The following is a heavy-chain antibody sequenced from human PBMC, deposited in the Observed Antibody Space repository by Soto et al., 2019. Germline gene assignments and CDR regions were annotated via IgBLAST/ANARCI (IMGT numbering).Heavy chain of an antibody. D-gene: IGHD5-12*01. J-gene: IGHJ4*02. CDR2: IYSGGST. V-gene: IGHV3-66*01. CDR1: GFTVSSNY. Sequence: GGSLRLSCAASGFTVSSNYMGWVRQAPGKGLEWVSVIYSGGSTYYADSVKGRFTISRDNSKNTLYLQMNSLRAEDTAVYYCARDRSGATADFDYWGQGTLVTVSS. CDR3: ARDRSGATADFDY.